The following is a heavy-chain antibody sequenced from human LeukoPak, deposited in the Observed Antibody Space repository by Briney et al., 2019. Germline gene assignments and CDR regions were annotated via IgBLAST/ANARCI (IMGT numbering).Heavy chain of an antibody. CDR3: ARDGRGYHNSFDP. D-gene: IGHD3-22*01. Sequence: GGSLRLSCAASGFSFSTYAMSWVRQAPGKGLEWVSYITSGSTTIYYADSVKGRFTISRDNVKNSLYLQMNSLRAEDTAVYYCARDGRGYHNSFDPWGQGTLVTVSS. V-gene: IGHV3-48*04. CDR1: GFSFSTYA. J-gene: IGHJ5*02. CDR2: ITSGSTTI.